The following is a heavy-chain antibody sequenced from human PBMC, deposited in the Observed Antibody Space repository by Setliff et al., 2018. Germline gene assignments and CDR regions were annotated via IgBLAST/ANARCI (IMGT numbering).Heavy chain of an antibody. D-gene: IGHD2-15*01. CDR3: ARRLVGRYFDY. CDR2: IIPILGIA. CDR1: GGTFSSYA. V-gene: IGHV1-69*10. J-gene: IGHJ4*02. Sequence: SVKVSCKASGGTFSSYAISWVRQAPGQGLEWMGGIIPILGIANYAQKFQGRVTNTADKSTSTAYMELSSLRSEDTAVYYCARRLVGRYFDYWGQGTLVTVS.